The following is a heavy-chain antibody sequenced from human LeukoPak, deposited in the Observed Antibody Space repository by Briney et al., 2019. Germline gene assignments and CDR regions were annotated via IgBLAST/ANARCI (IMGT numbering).Heavy chain of an antibody. CDR1: GFIFGSCA. V-gene: IGHV3-23*01. Sequence: PGGSLRLSCAASGFIFGSCAMSWVRQSPGKGLEWVSAISPSGGSRYYADSVKGRFTISRDNSKNTLYLQRNSLRAEETAIYYCAKFSAFTSNWYKTPFDCWGQGTLVTVSS. CDR3: AKFSAFTSNWYKTPFDC. J-gene: IGHJ4*02. D-gene: IGHD6-13*01. CDR2: ISPSGGSR.